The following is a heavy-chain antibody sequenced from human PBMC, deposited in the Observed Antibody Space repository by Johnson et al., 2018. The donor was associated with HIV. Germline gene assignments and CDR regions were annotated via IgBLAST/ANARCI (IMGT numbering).Heavy chain of an antibody. J-gene: IGHJ3*02. CDR1: GFMFDEYT. CDR2: ISWDGGST. CDR3: AKDASSGWAGAFDI. V-gene: IGHV3-43*01. Sequence: VQLVESGGVVVQPGRSLRLSCAASGFMFDEYTMHWVRQAPGKGLEWVSLISWDGGSTYYADSVKGRITISRDNSKNSLYLQMNSLRTEDTALYYCAKDASSGWAGAFDIWGQGTMVTVSS. D-gene: IGHD6-19*01.